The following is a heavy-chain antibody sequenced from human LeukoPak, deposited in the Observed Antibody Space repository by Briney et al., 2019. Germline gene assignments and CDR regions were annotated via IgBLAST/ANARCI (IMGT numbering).Heavy chain of an antibody. CDR2: IYYSGST. Sequence: SQTLSLTCTVSGGSISSGDYYWSWIRQPPGKGLEWIGYIYYSGSTYYNPSLKSRVTISVDTSKNQFSLKLSSVTAADTAVYYCARDPYSSSWYGGRGNAFDIWGQGTMVTVSS. D-gene: IGHD6-13*01. CDR3: ARDPYSSSWYGGRGNAFDI. V-gene: IGHV4-30-4*01. CDR1: GGSISSGDYY. J-gene: IGHJ3*02.